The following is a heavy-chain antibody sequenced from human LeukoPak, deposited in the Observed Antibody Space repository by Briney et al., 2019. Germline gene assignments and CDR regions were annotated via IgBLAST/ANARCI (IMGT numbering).Heavy chain of an antibody. CDR1: GFTFSNYT. Sequence: GGSLKLSCAASGFTFSNYTMTWVRQAPGKGREWVLSISGSGGSTYYADSVKGRFTISRDNSKNTLYLQMNSLRAEDTAVYYCAKSTAAGREGFDIWGQGTMVSVSS. CDR3: AKSTAAGREGFDI. J-gene: IGHJ3*02. D-gene: IGHD6-13*01. V-gene: IGHV3-23*01. CDR2: ISGSGGST.